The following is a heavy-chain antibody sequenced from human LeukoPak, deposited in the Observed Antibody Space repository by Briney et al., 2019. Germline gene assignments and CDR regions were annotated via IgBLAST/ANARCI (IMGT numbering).Heavy chain of an antibody. CDR1: GGSISSYY. J-gene: IGHJ4*02. Sequence: SETLSLTCTVSGGSISSYYWSWIRQPPGKGLEWIGYIYYSGSTNYNPSLKSRVTISVDTSKNQFSLKLSSVTAADTAVYYCARDLGATGDYWDQGTLVTVSS. CDR3: ARDLGATGDY. V-gene: IGHV4-59*01. D-gene: IGHD1-26*01. CDR2: IYYSGST.